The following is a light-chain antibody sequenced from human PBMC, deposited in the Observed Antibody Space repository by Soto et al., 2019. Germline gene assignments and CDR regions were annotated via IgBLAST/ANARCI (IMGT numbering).Light chain of an antibody. CDR1: QSVSSY. CDR2: DAS. J-gene: IGKJ3*01. CDR3: QQRSNWLFT. Sequence: EIVLTQSPATLSLSPGERATLSCRASQSVSSYLAWYQQKPGQAPRLLIYDASNRATGIPARFSGSGSGTDFPLTISILEPEDFAVYYCQQRSNWLFTFGPGTKVDIK. V-gene: IGKV3-11*01.